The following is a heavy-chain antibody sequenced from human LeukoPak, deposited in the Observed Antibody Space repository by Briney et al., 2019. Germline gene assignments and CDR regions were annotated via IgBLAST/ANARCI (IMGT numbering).Heavy chain of an antibody. D-gene: IGHD3-10*01. CDR2: ISSSSSYI. CDR3: ASDREGLLWF. V-gene: IGHV3-21*01. J-gene: IGHJ1*01. Sequence: GGSLRLSCAASGFTFSSSSMNWVRQAPGKGLEWVSSISSSSSYIYYADSVKGRFTISRDNAKNSMYLQMNSLRAEDTAVYYCASDREGLLWFGGQGTLVTVSS. CDR1: GFTFSSSS.